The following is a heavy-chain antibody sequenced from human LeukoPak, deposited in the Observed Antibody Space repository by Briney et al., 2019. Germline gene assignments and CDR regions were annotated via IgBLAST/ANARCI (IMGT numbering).Heavy chain of an antibody. Sequence: GGSLRLSCAASGFTFDDYAMHWVRQAPGKGLEWVSLISGDGGSTYYADSVKGRFTISRDNAKNTLYLQMNSLRAEDTAVYYCAKDRGSGPVFDSWGQGTLVTVSS. CDR1: GFTFDDYA. CDR2: ISGDGGST. CDR3: AKDRGSGPVFDS. J-gene: IGHJ4*02. D-gene: IGHD2-15*01. V-gene: IGHV3-43*02.